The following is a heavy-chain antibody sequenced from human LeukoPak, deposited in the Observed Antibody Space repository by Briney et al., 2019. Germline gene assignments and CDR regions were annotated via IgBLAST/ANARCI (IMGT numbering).Heavy chain of an antibody. CDR1: GFTFSSYS. J-gene: IGHJ4*02. Sequence: GGSLRLSCAASGFTFSSYSMNLVRQAPGKGLEWGSSISSSSSYIYYADSVKGRFTISRDNAKNSLYLQMNSLRAEDTAVYYCARDERSSGFSFDYWGQGTLVTVSS. V-gene: IGHV3-21*01. CDR3: ARDERSSGFSFDY. CDR2: ISSSSSYI. D-gene: IGHD6-19*01.